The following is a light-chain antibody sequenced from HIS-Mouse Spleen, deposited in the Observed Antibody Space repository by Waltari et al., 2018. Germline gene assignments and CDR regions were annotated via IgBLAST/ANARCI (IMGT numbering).Light chain of an antibody. CDR3: CSYAGSSTWV. J-gene: IGLJ3*02. V-gene: IGLV2-23*01. CDR1: SSDVGSYNL. Sequence: QSALTQPASVSGSPGQSITISCTGTSSDVGSYNLFSWYQQHPGKAPKLMIYEGSKRPSGVSNRFSDSKSGNTASLTISGLQAEDEADYYCCSYAGSSTWVFGGGTKLTVL. CDR2: EGS.